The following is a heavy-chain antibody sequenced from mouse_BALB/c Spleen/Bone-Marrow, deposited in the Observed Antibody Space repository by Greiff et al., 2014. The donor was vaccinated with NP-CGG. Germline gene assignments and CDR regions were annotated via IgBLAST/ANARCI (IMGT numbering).Heavy chain of an antibody. D-gene: IGHD1-1*01. V-gene: IGHV14-3*02. CDR2: IDPANGNT. CDR1: GFNIKDTY. CDR3: SFYYYGSSLFAY. Sequence: VQLQQSGAELAKPGASVKLSCTASGFNIKDTYMHWVKQRPEQGLEWIGRIDPANGNTKYDPKFQGKATITADTSSNTAYLQLSSLTSEDPAFYYCSFYYYGSSLFAYWGQGTLFTVFA. J-gene: IGHJ3*01.